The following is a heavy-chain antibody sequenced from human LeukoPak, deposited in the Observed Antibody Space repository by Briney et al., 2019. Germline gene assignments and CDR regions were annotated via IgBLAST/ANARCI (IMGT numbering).Heavy chain of an antibody. J-gene: IGHJ4*02. CDR2: IDSDGSTT. CDR3: ARGHNYAFDY. CDR1: GFTFSSYA. V-gene: IGHV3-74*01. D-gene: IGHD1-1*01. Sequence: GGSLRLSCAASGFTFSSYAMHWVRQAPGKGLVWVSRIDSDGSTTTYADSVKGQFTISRDNAKNTLYLQMNSLRAEDTAVYYCARGHNYAFDYWGQGTLVTVSS.